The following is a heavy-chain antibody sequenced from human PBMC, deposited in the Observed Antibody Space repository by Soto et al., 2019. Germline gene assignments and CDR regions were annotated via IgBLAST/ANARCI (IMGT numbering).Heavy chain of an antibody. Sequence: QVQLVESGGGVVQPGGSLRLSCAASGFTFSAYGMHWVRQAPGKGLEWVAIISYDGVYEYHADSVKGRFTISRDNSRNTLHLQMDSLRIEDTAVYYCARESEQWPQKPGVFDYWGQGTLVAVSS. CDR3: ARESEQWPQKPGVFDY. CDR2: ISYDGVYE. CDR1: GFTFSAYG. J-gene: IGHJ4*02. D-gene: IGHD6-19*01. V-gene: IGHV3-30*03.